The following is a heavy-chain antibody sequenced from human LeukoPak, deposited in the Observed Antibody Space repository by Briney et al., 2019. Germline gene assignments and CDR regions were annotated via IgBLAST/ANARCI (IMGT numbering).Heavy chain of an antibody. D-gene: IGHD6-19*01. CDR3: AKDQAGAVAAYYFDY. CDR2: ISYDGSNK. Sequence: GGSLRLSCAASGFTVSSYGMHWVRQAPGKGLEWVAVISYDGSNKYYADSVKGRFTISRDNSKNTLYLQMNSLRAEDTAVYYCAKDQAGAVAAYYFDYWGQGTLVTVSS. V-gene: IGHV3-30*18. J-gene: IGHJ4*02. CDR1: GFTVSSYG.